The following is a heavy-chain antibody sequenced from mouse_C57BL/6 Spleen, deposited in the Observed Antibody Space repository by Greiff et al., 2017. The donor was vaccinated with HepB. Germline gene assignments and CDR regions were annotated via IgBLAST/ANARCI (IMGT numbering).Heavy chain of an antibody. V-gene: IGHV1-15*01. J-gene: IGHJ2*01. D-gene: IGHD1-1*01. CDR2: IDPETGGT. CDR1: GYTFTDYE. CDR3: TRRDYGSSLRYFDY. Sequence: QVQLQQSGAELVRPGASVTLSCKASGYTFTDYEMHWVKQTPVHGLEWIGAIDPETGGTAYNQKFKGKAILTADKSSSTAYMELRSLTSEDSAVYYCTRRDYGSSLRYFDYWGQGTTLTVSS.